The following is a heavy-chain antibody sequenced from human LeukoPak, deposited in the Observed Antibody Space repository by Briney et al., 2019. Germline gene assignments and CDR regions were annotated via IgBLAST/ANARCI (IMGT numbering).Heavy chain of an antibody. V-gene: IGHV3-23*01. Sequence: GGSLRLSCAASGFTFSSYEMNWVRQAPGKGLEWVSSIRGGGGNTYYADSVKGRFTISRDNSKNTLYLQMNSLRAEDTAVYYCAREDAEQMDNSFDIWGQGTMVTVSS. CDR3: AREDAEQMDNSFDI. D-gene: IGHD5-24*01. CDR1: GFTFSSYE. CDR2: IRGGGGNT. J-gene: IGHJ3*02.